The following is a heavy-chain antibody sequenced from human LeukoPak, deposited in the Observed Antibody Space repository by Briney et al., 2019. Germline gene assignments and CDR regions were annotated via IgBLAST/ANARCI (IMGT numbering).Heavy chain of an antibody. V-gene: IGHV5-51*03. CDR1: GYSFTSYW. J-gene: IGHJ4*02. D-gene: IGHD2-15*01. Sequence: GRSLTISCKGSGYSFTSYWIGWVRQMSGKGLEWMGIIHPGDSDTRCSPSFQGQVTISADKSISTAYLQWSSLKASDTAMYFCARLFRDCSGGSCYPYYFDYWGQGTLVTVSS. CDR2: IHPGDSDT. CDR3: ARLFRDCSGGSCYPYYFDY.